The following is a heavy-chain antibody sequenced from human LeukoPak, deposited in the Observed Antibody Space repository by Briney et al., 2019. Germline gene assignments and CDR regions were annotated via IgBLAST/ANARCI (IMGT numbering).Heavy chain of an antibody. V-gene: IGHV3-7*01. J-gene: IGHJ4*02. CDR2: IKQDGSEK. CDR3: ARDPDKYSSYDY. D-gene: IGHD6-6*01. Sequence: GGSLRLSCAASGFTFSDYYMSWIRQAPGKGLEWVANIKQDGSEKYYVDSVKGRFTISRDNAKNSLYLQMNSLRAEATAVYYCARDPDKYSSYDYWGQGTLVTVSS. CDR1: GFTFSDYY.